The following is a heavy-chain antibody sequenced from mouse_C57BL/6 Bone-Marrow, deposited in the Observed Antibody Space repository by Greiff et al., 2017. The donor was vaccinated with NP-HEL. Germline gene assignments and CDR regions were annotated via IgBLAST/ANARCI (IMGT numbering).Heavy chain of an antibody. V-gene: IGHV1-15*01. CDR2: IDPETGGT. J-gene: IGHJ1*03. D-gene: IGHD1-1*01. CDR1: GYTFTDYE. Sequence: QVQLQQSGAELVRPGASVTLSCKASGYTFTDYEMHWVKQTPVHGLEWIGAIDPETGGTAYNQKFKGKAILTADKSSSTAYMELRSLTSEDSAVYYCTRCGSSHWYFDVWGTGTTVTVSS. CDR3: TRCGSSHWYFDV.